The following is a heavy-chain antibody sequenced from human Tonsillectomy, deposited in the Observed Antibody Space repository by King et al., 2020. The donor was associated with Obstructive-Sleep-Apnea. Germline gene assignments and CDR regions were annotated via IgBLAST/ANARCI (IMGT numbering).Heavy chain of an antibody. CDR2: ISYDGSNK. CDR1: GFTFSSYA. V-gene: IGHV3-30*04. D-gene: IGHD3-16*01. Sequence: VQLVESGGGVVQPGRSLRLSCAASGFTFSSYAMHWVRQAPGKGLEWVAVISYDGSNKYYADSVKGRFTISRDNSKNTLYLQMNSLRAEDTAVYYCESSQEGGFDYRGQGTLVTVSS. J-gene: IGHJ4*02. CDR3: ESSQEGGFDY.